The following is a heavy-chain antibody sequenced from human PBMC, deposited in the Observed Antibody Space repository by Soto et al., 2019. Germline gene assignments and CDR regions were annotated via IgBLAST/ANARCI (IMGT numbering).Heavy chain of an antibody. CDR3: ARRSRIAARRGYYYYYMDV. J-gene: IGHJ6*03. CDR2: IYYSGST. Sequence: PSETLSLTCTVSGGSVSTNYWSWIRQPPGRGLEWIGYIYYSGSTKYNSSLKSRVTISVDTSKNQFSLKLSSVTAADTAVYYCARRSRIAARRGYYYYYMDVWGKGTTVTVSS. V-gene: IGHV4-59*08. CDR1: GGSVSTNY. D-gene: IGHD6-6*01.